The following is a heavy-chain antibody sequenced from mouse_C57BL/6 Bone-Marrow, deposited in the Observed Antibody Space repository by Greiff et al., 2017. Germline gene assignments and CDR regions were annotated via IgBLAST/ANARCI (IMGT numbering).Heavy chain of an antibody. V-gene: IGHV2-2*01. J-gene: IGHJ4*01. D-gene: IGHD1-1*01. Sequence: VQLQQSGPGLVQPSQSLSITCTVSGFSLTSYGVHWVRQSPGKGLEWLGVIWSGGSTDYNAAFISRLSISKYNSKSQVFFKMNSLQADDTAIYYCARGRDYYGSSYNYAMDYWGQGTSVTVSS. CDR1: GFSLTSYG. CDR2: IWSGGST. CDR3: ARGRDYYGSSYNYAMDY.